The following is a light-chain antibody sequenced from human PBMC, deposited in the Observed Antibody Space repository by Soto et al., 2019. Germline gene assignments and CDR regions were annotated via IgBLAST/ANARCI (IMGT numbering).Light chain of an antibody. Sequence: IQSTQSPSSLSASVGDRVTITCRASHDIGSYLAWYQQKVGKAPKLLIYIASILQSGVPSRFSGSGSGTDFTLTISSLQPEDSATYYCQQLTSFPITFGQGTRLEIK. CDR1: HDIGSY. V-gene: IGKV1-9*01. J-gene: IGKJ5*01. CDR2: IAS. CDR3: QQLTSFPIT.